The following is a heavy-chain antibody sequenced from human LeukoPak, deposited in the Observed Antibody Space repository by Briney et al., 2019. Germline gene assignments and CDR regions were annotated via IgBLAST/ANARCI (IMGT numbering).Heavy chain of an antibody. J-gene: IGHJ5*02. CDR1: GYTFTSYG. D-gene: IGHD1-7*01. CDR3: ARAPLTGTTIGWFDP. CDR2: ISAYNGNT. Sequence: ASVKVSCKASGYTFTSYGISWVRQAPGQGIEWMGWISAYNGNTNYAQKPQGRVTMTTDTSTSTAYMELRSLRSDDTAVYYCARAPLTGTTIGWFDPWGQGTLVTVSS. V-gene: IGHV1-18*01.